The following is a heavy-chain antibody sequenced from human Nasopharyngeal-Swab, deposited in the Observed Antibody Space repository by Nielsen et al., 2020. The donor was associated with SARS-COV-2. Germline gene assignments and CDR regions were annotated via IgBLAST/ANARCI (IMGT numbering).Heavy chain of an antibody. CDR1: GFPFRSYA. V-gene: IGHV3-23*01. J-gene: IGHJ1*01. CDR3: AKGAVGGAVAGTQYFQH. Sequence: GGSLILSCASSGFPFRSYAMSLVRHAPGKGLEWVSSISGSGDTTYCADSVKGRFTISRDNSKNTLYLQLNSLRAEDTAVYYCAKGAVGGAVAGTQYFQHWGQGTQVTVSS. D-gene: IGHD6-19*01. CDR2: ISGSGDTT.